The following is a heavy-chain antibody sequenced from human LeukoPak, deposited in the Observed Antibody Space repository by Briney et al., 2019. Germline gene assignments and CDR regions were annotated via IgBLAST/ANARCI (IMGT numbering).Heavy chain of an antibody. D-gene: IGHD6-6*01. CDR3: ARVWGSSSSGGIDC. Sequence: GRSLRLSCTASGFTFGNHAVHWVRQAPGEGLLWAAVISYDGSNRYYADSVRGRFTISRDNSKNTVYLQMNSLRPEDTAVYYCARVWGSSSSGGIDCWGQGTLVTVSS. J-gene: IGHJ4*02. CDR1: GFTFGNHA. V-gene: IGHV3-30-3*01. CDR2: ISYDGSNR.